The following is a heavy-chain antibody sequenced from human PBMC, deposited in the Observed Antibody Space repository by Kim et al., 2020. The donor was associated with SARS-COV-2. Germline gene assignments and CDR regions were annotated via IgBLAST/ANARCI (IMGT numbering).Heavy chain of an antibody. J-gene: IGHJ4*02. Sequence: GGSLRLSCAASGFTFSSYGMHWVRQAPGKGLEWVAVISYDGSNKYYADSVKGRFTISRDNSKNTLYLQMNSLRAEDTAVYYCAKDRHYEEGSYFDYWGQGTLVTVSS. CDR1: GFTFSSYG. CDR3: AKDRHYEEGSYFDY. D-gene: IGHD4-17*01. CDR2: ISYDGSNK. V-gene: IGHV3-30*18.